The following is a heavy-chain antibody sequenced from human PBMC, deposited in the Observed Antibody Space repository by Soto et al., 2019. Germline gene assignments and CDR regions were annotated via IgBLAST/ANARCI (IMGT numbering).Heavy chain of an antibody. V-gene: IGHV3-7*01. CDR1: GFTFSSYW. D-gene: IGHD3-16*01. CDR2: IKRDGSEK. J-gene: IGHJ6*02. CDR3: ARDLLLRGMADGRHYYYGMDV. Sequence: EVQLVESGGGLVQPGGSLRLSCAASGFTFSSYWMSWVRQAPGKGLEWVANIKRDGSEKYYVDSVKGRFTISRDNAKNSLYLQMNSLRAEDTAVYYCARDLLLRGMADGRHYYYGMDVWGQGTTVTVSS.